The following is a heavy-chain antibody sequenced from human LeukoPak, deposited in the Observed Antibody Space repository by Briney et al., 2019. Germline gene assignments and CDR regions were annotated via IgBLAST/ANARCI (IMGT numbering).Heavy chain of an antibody. CDR3: ARGGKEMATVYFDY. J-gene: IGHJ4*02. CDR2: INHSGST. CDR1: GGSFSGYY. Sequence: PSDTLALTCAVWGGSFSGYYWSWIRQPPGKGLEWIGEINHSGSTNYNPSLKSRVTISVDTSKNPFSLKLSSVTAADTAVYYCARGGKEMATVYFDYWGQGTLVTVSS. D-gene: IGHD5-24*01. V-gene: IGHV4-34*01.